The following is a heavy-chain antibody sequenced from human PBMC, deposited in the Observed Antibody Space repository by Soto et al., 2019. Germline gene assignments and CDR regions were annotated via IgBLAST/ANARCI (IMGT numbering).Heavy chain of an antibody. D-gene: IGHD5-18*01. Sequence: EVQLEESGGALVQPGRSLRLYWAASGFTFDDYAMYWVRQVLGKGLEWVSSISWNSGNIGYADSVKGRFTTSRDNAENSLYLQMNSLRPEDTALYYCVRSKGGYSYGTPFDYWGQGTLVTVSS. V-gene: IGHV3-9*01. CDR3: VRSKGGYSYGTPFDY. CDR2: ISWNSGNI. CDR1: GFTFDDYA. J-gene: IGHJ4*02.